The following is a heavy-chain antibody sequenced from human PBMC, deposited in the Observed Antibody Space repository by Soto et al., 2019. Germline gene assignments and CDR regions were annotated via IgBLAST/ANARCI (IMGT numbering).Heavy chain of an antibody. CDR3: ARELTIFGVVIHNYYGMDV. D-gene: IGHD3-3*01. CDR1: GFTFSSYG. CDR2: IWYDGSNK. V-gene: IGHV3-33*01. J-gene: IGHJ6*02. Sequence: QVQLVECGGGVVQPGRSLRLSCAASGFTFSSYGMHWVRQAPGKGLEWVAVIWYDGSNKYYADSVKGRFTISRDNSKNTLYLQMNSLRAEDTAVYYCARELTIFGVVIHNYYGMDVWGQGTTVTVSS.